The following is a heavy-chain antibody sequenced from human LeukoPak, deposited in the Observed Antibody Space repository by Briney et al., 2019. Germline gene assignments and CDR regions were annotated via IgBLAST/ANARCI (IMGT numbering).Heavy chain of an antibody. D-gene: IGHD3-10*01. V-gene: IGHV3-21*01. CDR3: ARVVISYYYGSGSYYLDWFDP. CDR2: ISSSSSYI. CDR1: GFTFTNYG. Sequence: PGGSLRLSCAASGFTFTNYGMNWVRQPPGKGLEWVSSISSSSSYIYYADSVKGRFTISRDNAKNSLYLQMNSLRAEDTAVYYCARVVISYYYGSGSYYLDWFDPWGQGTLVTVSS. J-gene: IGHJ5*02.